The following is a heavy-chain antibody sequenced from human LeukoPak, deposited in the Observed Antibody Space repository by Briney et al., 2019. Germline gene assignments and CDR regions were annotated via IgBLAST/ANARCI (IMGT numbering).Heavy chain of an antibody. Sequence: SKTLSLTCTVSGGSISSYYCSWIRQPPGKGLEWIGYVSDTGSTNYKSSLKSRVTISVDTSKNQFSLNLTSVTAADTAVYYCARTTTTFDDWGHGTLVIVSS. J-gene: IGHJ4*01. CDR2: VSDTGST. D-gene: IGHD4-11*01. V-gene: IGHV4-59*01. CDR3: ARTTTTFDD. CDR1: GGSISSYY.